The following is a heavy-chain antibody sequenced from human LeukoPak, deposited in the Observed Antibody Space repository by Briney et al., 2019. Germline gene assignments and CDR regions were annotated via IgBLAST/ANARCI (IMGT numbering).Heavy chain of an antibody. J-gene: IGHJ5*02. D-gene: IGHD3-10*01. Sequence: GESLKISCKGSGYSFTSYWIGWVRQMPGKGLEWMGIIYPGDSDNSYSPSFQGQVTISAAKSISSAYLQWTSLKASNTAMYSCARFYYGSGSYTHNWFDPWGQGTLVTVSS. V-gene: IGHV5-51*01. CDR2: IYPGDSDN. CDR3: ARFYYGSGSYTHNWFDP. CDR1: GYSFTSYW.